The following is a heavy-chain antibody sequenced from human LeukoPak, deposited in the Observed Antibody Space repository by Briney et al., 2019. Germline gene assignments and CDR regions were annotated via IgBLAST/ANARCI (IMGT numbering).Heavy chain of an antibody. V-gene: IGHV4-39*01. D-gene: IGHD5-24*01. Sequence: SETLSLTCTVSGDSITNNNYYWGWIRQPPGKGLGWIGSVTYSGSTYYNPSLKSRVTISAGTSKNQFSLKLNSVTAADTAVYFCARHPLTPQSVTIRPSRNWFDPWGQGILVIVSS. CDR1: GDSITNNNYY. CDR2: VTYSGST. J-gene: IGHJ5*02. CDR3: ARHPLTPQSVTIRPSRNWFDP.